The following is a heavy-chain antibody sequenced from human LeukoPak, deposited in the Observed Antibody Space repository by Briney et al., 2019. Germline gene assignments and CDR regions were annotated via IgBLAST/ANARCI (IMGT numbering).Heavy chain of an antibody. CDR3: ARDRSSSWYKDFDY. CDR1: GDFISSNDYY. V-gene: IGHV4-39*07. D-gene: IGHD6-13*01. J-gene: IGHJ4*02. CDR2: IYYSGST. Sequence: SETLSLTCTVSGDFISSNDYYWGWIRQPPGKGLEWIGTIYYSGSTYYIPSLQSRLTISVKTSKNQFSLKLRSVTAADTAVYSCARDRSSSWYKDFDYWGQGTLVTVSS.